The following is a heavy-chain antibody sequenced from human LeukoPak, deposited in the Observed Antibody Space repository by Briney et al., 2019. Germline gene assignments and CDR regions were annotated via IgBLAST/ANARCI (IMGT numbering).Heavy chain of an antibody. V-gene: IGHV3-23*01. CDR1: GFTFSNYW. Sequence: GGSLRLSCAASGFTFSNYWMSWVRQAPGKGLEWVSAISGSGGSTYYADSVKGRFTISRDNSKNTLYLQMISLRAEDTAVYYCAKDSPIGSGYYSPANWFDPWGQGTLVTVSS. CDR2: ISGSGGST. CDR3: AKDSPIGSGYYSPANWFDP. J-gene: IGHJ5*02. D-gene: IGHD3-22*01.